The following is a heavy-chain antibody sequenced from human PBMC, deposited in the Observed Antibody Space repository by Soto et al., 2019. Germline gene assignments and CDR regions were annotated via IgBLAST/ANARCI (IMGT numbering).Heavy chain of an antibody. CDR1: GYTFTSYD. CDR2: MNPNSGNT. J-gene: IGHJ6*02. D-gene: IGHD6-19*01. V-gene: IGHV1-8*01. CDR3: ARDLGAVANDGMDV. Sequence: ASVKVSCKASGYTFTSYDINWVRQATGQGLEWMGWMNPNSGNTGYAQKFQGRVTMTRNTSISTAYMELSSLRSEDTAVYYCARDLGAVANDGMDVWGQGTTVTVS.